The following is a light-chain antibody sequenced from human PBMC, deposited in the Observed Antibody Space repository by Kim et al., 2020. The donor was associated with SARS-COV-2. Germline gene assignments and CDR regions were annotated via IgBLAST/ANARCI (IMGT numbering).Light chain of an antibody. J-gene: IGLJ2*01. CDR2: KDS. CDR3: QSADSSGVV. CDR1: ALPKHY. V-gene: IGLV3-25*03. Sequence: SVSPGQTARITGSGDALPKHYAYWYQRKPGQVRVLVIYKDSERPAGSPERFSGSSSGTTVTLTISGVQAEFEADYDCQSADSSGVVFGGGTKLTVL.